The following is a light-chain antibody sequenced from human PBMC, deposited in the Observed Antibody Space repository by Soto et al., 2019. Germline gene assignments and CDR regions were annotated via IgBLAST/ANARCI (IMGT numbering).Light chain of an antibody. J-gene: IGKJ1*01. V-gene: IGKV3-11*01. CDR2: GVS. Sequence: EIVLKQSQATLSLSPGEEASLSCRPSQNISTSLAWYQQRPGQVPRLLIYGVSKRAPAIPPRFSGSGSGTDFTLSVSGLETEDFATYYCQQRTNSPPWTFGQGTRVELK. CDR1: QNISTS. CDR3: QQRTNSPPWT.